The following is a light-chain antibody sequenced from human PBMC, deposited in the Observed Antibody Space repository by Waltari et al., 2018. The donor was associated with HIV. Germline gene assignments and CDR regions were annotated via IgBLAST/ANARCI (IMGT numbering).Light chain of an antibody. J-gene: IGLJ3*02. Sequence: ASATPGQRVTISCSGSRFNIGNNYVYWYRQVPGTAPKVLISGNNQRPSGVPDRFSASKSGTSASLAISGLRSEDEADYYCAAWDDSLSGQVFGGGTRLTVL. CDR1: RFNIGNNY. CDR3: AAWDDSLSGQV. CDR2: GNN. V-gene: IGLV1-47*01.